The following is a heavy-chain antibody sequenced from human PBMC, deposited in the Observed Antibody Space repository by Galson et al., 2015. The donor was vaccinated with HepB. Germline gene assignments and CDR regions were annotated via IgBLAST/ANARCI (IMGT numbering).Heavy chain of an antibody. CDR2: IYTSGST. Sequence: TLSLTCTVSGGSISSDYWSWIRQPAGKGLEWIGRIYTSGSTNYNPSLKSRVTLSVDSSKNQISLKLRSVTAADTAVYYCASPLGVWGQGTTVTVSS. J-gene: IGHJ6*02. V-gene: IGHV4-4*07. CDR1: GGSISSDY. CDR3: ASPLGV.